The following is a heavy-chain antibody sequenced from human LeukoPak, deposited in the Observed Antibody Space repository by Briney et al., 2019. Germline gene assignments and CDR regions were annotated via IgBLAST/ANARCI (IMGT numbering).Heavy chain of an antibody. CDR3: ARAPYYDILTGYRNWFDP. V-gene: IGHV4-4*02. Sequence: SETLSLTCAVSGGSISSSNWWCWVRQPPGKGLEWIGEIYHSGSTNYNPSLKSRVTISVDKSKNQFSLKLSSVTAADTAVYYCARAPYYDILTGYRNWFDPWGQGTLVTVSS. CDR2: IYHSGST. D-gene: IGHD3-9*01. J-gene: IGHJ5*02. CDR1: GGSISSSNW.